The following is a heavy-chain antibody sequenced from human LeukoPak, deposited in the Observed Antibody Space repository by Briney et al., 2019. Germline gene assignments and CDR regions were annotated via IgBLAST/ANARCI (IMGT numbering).Heavy chain of an antibody. J-gene: IGHJ6*03. Sequence: TSETLSLTCTVSGGSINTGSYYWGWIRQPPGKGLEWIGSIYYSGSTYYNPSLKSRVTISVDTSKNQFSLKLSSVTAADTAVYYCARHVKVTMVRGVKYYYYMDVWGKGTTVTISS. D-gene: IGHD3-10*01. CDR1: GGSINTGSYY. CDR2: IYYSGST. CDR3: ARHVKVTMVRGVKYYYYMDV. V-gene: IGHV4-39*01.